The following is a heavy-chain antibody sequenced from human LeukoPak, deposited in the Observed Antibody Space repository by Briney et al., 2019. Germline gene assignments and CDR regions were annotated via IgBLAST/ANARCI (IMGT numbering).Heavy chain of an antibody. Sequence: PGGSLRLSCAASGFTFSHYNMNWVRQAPGKGLEWASYISSSSSTIYYADSVKGRFTISRDNTKNSLYLQMNSLRAEDTAVYYCARDGLKVVEPKVGARFTGVAFDIWGQGTMVTVSS. CDR3: ARDGLKVVEPKVGARFTGVAFDI. CDR1: GFTFSHYN. V-gene: IGHV3-48*01. CDR2: ISSSSSTI. J-gene: IGHJ3*02. D-gene: IGHD1-26*01.